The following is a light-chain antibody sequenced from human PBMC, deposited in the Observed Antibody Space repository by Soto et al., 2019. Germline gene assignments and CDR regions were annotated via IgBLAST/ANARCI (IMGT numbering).Light chain of an antibody. CDR1: RSVLYSSNNKNY. V-gene: IGKV4-1*01. J-gene: IGKJ4*01. Sequence: DIVMTQSPDSLAVSLGERATINCKSSRSVLYSSNNKNYLAWYQQQPGQPPKLLIYWASIRESGVPDRFSGSGSGTDFTLTISSLQAEDVAVYYCQQYYTTPLTFGGGTKVEIE. CDR3: QQYYTTPLT. CDR2: WAS.